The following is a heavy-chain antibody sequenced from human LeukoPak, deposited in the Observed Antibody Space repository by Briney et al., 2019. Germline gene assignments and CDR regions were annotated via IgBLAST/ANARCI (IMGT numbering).Heavy chain of an antibody. Sequence: PGGSLRLSCAASGFPFSTYLMTWVRQAPGKGLEWVANIKQDGTENYYVDSVKGRFSISRDNANNSLYLQMNSLRAEDTAVYYCASERPSSSWCDYWGQGTLVTVSS. J-gene: IGHJ4*02. V-gene: IGHV3-7*01. CDR2: IKQDGTEN. CDR1: GFPFSTYL. CDR3: ASERPSSSWCDY. D-gene: IGHD6-13*01.